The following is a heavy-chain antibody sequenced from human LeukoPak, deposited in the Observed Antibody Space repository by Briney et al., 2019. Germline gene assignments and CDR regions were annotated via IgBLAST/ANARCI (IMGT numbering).Heavy chain of an antibody. CDR2: ISAYNGNT. D-gene: IGHD5-12*01. V-gene: IGHV1-18*01. Sequence: PGASVKVSCKASGYTFTSYGISWVRQAPGQGLEWMGWISAYNGNTNYAQKLQGRVTMTTDTSTSTAYMELRSLRSDDTAVYYCARDRSRGYSGYAKQYYFDYWGQGTLVTVSS. J-gene: IGHJ4*02. CDR3: ARDRSRGYSGYAKQYYFDY. CDR1: GYTFTSYG.